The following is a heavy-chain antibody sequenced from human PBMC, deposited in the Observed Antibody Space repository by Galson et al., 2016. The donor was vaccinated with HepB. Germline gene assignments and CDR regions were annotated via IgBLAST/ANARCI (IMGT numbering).Heavy chain of an antibody. CDR2: FDPEDGET. V-gene: IGHV1-24*01. J-gene: IGHJ4*02. CDR3: AVDAGKLPGYSGASFFDR. D-gene: IGHD5-12*01. Sequence: SVKVSCKVSGHPLSELSTHWVRQVPGKGLEWMGGFDPEDGETIYAQNFQGRVSMTEDTSTETVYMELRSLRSDDTAVYYCAVDAGKLPGYSGASFFDRWGQGTLVTVSS. CDR1: GHPLSELS.